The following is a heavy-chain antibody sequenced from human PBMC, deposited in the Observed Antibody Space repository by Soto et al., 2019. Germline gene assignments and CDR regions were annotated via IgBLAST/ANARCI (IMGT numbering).Heavy chain of an antibody. J-gene: IGHJ4*02. CDR1: GFSFDEYA. CDR3: AKGTKYCSSGVCSVFDY. V-gene: IGHV3-9*01. Sequence: EVQVAESGGGSVQPGRSLRLSCEASGFSFDEYAMHWVRQVPGKGLEWVSSINWNSGNIGYADSVRGRFTISRDNAKNSRYLQMNSLRPEDTAFYYCAKGTKYCSSGVCSVFDYWGQGTLVTVSS. D-gene: IGHD2-8*01. CDR2: INWNSGNI.